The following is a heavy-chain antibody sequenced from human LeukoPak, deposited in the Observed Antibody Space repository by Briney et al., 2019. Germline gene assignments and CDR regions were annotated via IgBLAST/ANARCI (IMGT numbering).Heavy chain of an antibody. J-gene: IGHJ4*02. CDR1: GFTFSSYS. CDR2: ISSSSSYI. CDR3: ALGDYGAPFDY. V-gene: IGHV3-21*01. D-gene: IGHD4-17*01. Sequence: PGGSLRLSCAASGFTFSSYSMNWVRQAPGKGLEWVSSISSSSSYIYYADSVKGRSTISRDNAKNSLYLQMNSLRAEDTAVYYCALGDYGAPFDYWGQGILVTVSS.